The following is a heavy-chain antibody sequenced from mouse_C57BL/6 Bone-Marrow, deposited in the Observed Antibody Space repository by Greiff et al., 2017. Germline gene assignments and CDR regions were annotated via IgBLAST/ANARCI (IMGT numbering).Heavy chain of an antibody. D-gene: IGHD2-3*01. CDR2: IDPSDSYT. CDR1: GYTFTSYW. V-gene: IGHV1-69*01. CDR3: ARLGWFFDY. Sequence: QVQLQQPGAELVIPGASVKLSCKASGYTFTSYWMHWVKQRPGQGLEWIGEIDPSDSYTNYNQKFKGKSTLTVDKSSSTAYMQLSSLTSEDSAVYYCARLGWFFDYWGQGTTLTVSS. J-gene: IGHJ2*01.